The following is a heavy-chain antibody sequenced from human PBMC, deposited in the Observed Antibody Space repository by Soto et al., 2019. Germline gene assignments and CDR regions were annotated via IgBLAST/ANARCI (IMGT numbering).Heavy chain of an antibody. Sequence: QQPPGKGLEWIGYIYHSGNTYYNPSRKSRVTISLDTSKNQFSLKLTSVTAADTAMFYCARVKSDGRAGLSYRGHGTLVTVSS. CDR3: ARVKSDGRAGLSY. CDR2: IYHSGNT. D-gene: IGHD3-9*01. V-gene: IGHV4-30-2*04. J-gene: IGHJ4*01.